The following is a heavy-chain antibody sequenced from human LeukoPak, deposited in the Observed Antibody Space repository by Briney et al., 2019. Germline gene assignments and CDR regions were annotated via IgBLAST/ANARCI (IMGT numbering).Heavy chain of an antibody. J-gene: IGHJ4*02. Sequence: GGSLRLSCTASGFIFDDYTMHWVRQAPGKGLEWASLINGDGGSTYYADSVKGRFTVSRDNSKNTLYLQMNSLRAEDTAVYYCAKDSYYDYIWGSYRYTNKFDYWGQGTLVTVSS. CDR1: GFIFDDYT. CDR3: AKDSYYDYIWGSYRYTNKFDY. V-gene: IGHV3-43*01. CDR2: INGDGGST. D-gene: IGHD3-16*02.